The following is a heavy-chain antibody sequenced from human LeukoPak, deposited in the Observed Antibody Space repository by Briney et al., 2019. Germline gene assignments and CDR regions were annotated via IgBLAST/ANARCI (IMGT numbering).Heavy chain of an antibody. V-gene: IGHV1-69*13. J-gene: IGHJ6*02. CDR1: GGTFSSYA. D-gene: IGHD4-17*01. CDR2: IIPIFGTA. CDR3: ASHPYYGDYAVNGMDV. Sequence: ASVKVSCKASGGTFSSYAISWVRQAPGQGLEWMGGIIPIFGTANYAQKFQGRVTITADESTSTAYMELSSLRSEDTAVYYCASHPYYGDYAVNGMDVWGQGTTVTVSS.